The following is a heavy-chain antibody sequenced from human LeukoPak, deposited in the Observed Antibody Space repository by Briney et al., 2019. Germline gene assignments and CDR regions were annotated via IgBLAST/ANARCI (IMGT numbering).Heavy chain of an antibody. CDR1: GGSFSGYY. V-gene: IGHV4-34*01. J-gene: IGHJ4*02. CDR2: INHSGST. D-gene: IGHD6-19*01. Sequence: SETLSLTCAVYGGSFSGYYWSWIRQPPGKGLEWIGEINHSGSTNYNPSLKSRVTISVDTSKNQFSLKLSSVTAADTAVYYCARLVSGGYPVHHNYWGQGTLVTVSS. CDR3: ARLVSGGYPVHHNY.